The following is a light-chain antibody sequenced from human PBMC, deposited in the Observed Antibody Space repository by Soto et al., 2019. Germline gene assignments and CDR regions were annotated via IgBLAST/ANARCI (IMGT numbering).Light chain of an antibody. CDR3: QQTFSTPWT. J-gene: IGKJ1*01. Sequence: DIQMTQSPSTLSASVGDRVTITCRASQSISSWLAWYQQKPGKAPKLLIQSASSLHSGVPSRFSGSRSGTHFTLIISSLQPEDSATYYCQQTFSTPWTFGQGTKVDIK. CDR2: SAS. V-gene: IGKV1-39*01. CDR1: QSISSW.